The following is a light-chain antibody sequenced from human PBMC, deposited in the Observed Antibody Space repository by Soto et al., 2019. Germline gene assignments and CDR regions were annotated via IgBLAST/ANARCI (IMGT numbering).Light chain of an antibody. CDR1: QDISNY. CDR2: RAS. CDR3: QQYDNLPSYT. V-gene: IGKV1-33*01. J-gene: IGKJ2*01. Sequence: DIQMSQSPSSLSASVGDRVTITCQASQDISNYLNWYQHKQGKAPKLLIFRASNLETGVPSRFSGGGSGTHFTFTISSLQPEDIATYYCQQYDNLPSYTFGPGTKLEIK.